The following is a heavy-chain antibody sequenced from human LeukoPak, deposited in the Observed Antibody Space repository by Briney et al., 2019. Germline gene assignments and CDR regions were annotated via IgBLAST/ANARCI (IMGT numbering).Heavy chain of an antibody. CDR2: IYPGDSDT. Sequence: GESLKISCKGSGYRFTNYWIGWVRQMPGKGLEWMGIIYPGDSDTRYSPSFQGQVTISADKSISTAYLQWSSLKASDTAMYYCARLGGSGSYYKGYFDYWGQGTLVTVSS. D-gene: IGHD3-10*01. V-gene: IGHV5-51*01. J-gene: IGHJ4*02. CDR3: ARLGGSGSYYKGYFDY. CDR1: GYRFTNYW.